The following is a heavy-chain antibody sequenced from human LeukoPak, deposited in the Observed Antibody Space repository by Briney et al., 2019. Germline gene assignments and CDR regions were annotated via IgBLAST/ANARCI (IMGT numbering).Heavy chain of an antibody. J-gene: IGHJ4*02. CDR2: IYTSGST. CDR1: GGSISSGSYY. CDR3: ASASSSWYLLFEH. Sequence: TSETLSLTCTVSGGSISSGSYYWSWIRQPAGKGLEWIGRIYTSGSTNYNPSLKSRVTISVDTSKNQFSLKLSSVTAADTAVYYCASASSSWYLLFEHWGQGTLVTVSS. V-gene: IGHV4-61*02. D-gene: IGHD6-13*01.